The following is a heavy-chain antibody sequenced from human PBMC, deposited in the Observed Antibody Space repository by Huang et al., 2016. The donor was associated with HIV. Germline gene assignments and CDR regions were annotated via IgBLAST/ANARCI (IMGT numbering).Heavy chain of an antibody. V-gene: IGHV4-59*02. CDR1: GDSVSSHY. D-gene: IGHD6-19*01. CDR2: VYDSGTT. J-gene: IGHJ5*02. Sequence: QVRLQESGPGLVKPSETLSLSCTVSGDSVSSHYWGWIRHPPGKGLEWIGTVYDSGTTKYNPLLKSRSTISVDTSKNGFSLNITSVSAADTAMYFCVRDQGRLAVGGIDNWFDPWGQGALVTVSS. CDR3: VRDQGRLAVGGIDNWFDP.